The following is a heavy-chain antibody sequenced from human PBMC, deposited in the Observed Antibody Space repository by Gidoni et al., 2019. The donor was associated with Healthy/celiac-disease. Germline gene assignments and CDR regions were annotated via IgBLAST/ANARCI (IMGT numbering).Heavy chain of an antibody. V-gene: IGHV4-59*01. D-gene: IGHD1-1*01. Sequence: QVQLQESGPGLVKPSETLYLTCTVSGGSISSYHWSWIRQPPGKGLEWIGYIYYSRSTNYNPSLKSRVTISVDTSKNQFSLKLSSVTAADTAVYYCARGGLERLLLGYYYYGMDVWGQGTTVTVSS. CDR2: IYYSRST. CDR1: GGSISSYH. J-gene: IGHJ6*02. CDR3: ARGGLERLLLGYYYYGMDV.